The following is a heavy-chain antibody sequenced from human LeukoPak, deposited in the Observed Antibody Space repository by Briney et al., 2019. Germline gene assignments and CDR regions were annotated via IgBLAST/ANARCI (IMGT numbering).Heavy chain of an antibody. CDR1: GGSFSGYY. J-gene: IGHJ4*02. CDR3: AREGGYSYGYFDY. CDR2: IYHSGST. Sequence: SETLSLTCAVYGGSFSGYYWSWIRQPPGKGLEWIGSIYHSGSTYYNPSLKSRVTISVDTSKNQFSLKLSSVTAADTAVYYCAREGGYSYGYFDYWGQGTLVTVSS. D-gene: IGHD5-18*01. V-gene: IGHV4-34*01.